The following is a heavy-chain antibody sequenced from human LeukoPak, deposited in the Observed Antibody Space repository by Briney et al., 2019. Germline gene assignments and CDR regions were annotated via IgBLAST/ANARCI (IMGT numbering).Heavy chain of an antibody. V-gene: IGHV4-30-4*01. CDR1: GDSISSGADY. CDR3: ARGLTGIDY. D-gene: IGHD3-9*01. CDR2: IYYSGTT. Sequence: SETLSLTCTVSGDSISSGADYWTWIRQPPGKGLEWIGYIYYSGTTYYNPSLKSRVTISVDTSKNQFSLKLSSATAADAAVYYCARGLTGIDYWGQGTLVTVSS. J-gene: IGHJ4*02.